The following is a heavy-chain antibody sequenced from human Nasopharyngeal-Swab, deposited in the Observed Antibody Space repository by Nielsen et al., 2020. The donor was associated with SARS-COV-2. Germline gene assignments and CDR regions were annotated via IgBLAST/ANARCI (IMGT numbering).Heavy chain of an antibody. J-gene: IGHJ4*02. Sequence: GESLKISCKGSGSSFPSYWISWVRQMPGKGLEWMGSIDPSDSYTNYSTSFQGHVTISADKSISTAYLQWSSLKASDTAMYYCARPYSSGWYDFDYWGQGTLVTVSS. CDR1: GSSFPSYW. V-gene: IGHV5-10-1*01. D-gene: IGHD6-19*01. CDR3: ARPYSSGWYDFDY. CDR2: IDPSDSYT.